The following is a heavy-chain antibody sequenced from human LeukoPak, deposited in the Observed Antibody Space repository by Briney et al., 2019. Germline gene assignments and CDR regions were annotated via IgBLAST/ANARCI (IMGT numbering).Heavy chain of an antibody. Sequence: GGSLRLSCAASGFTFDDYGMSWVRQAPGKGLEWVSGINWNGGSTGYADSVKGRFTISRDNAKNSLYLQMNSLRAEDTALYYCAREGITMVRGVIYYYYYMDVWGKGTTVTVSS. J-gene: IGHJ6*03. CDR3: AREGITMVRGVIYYYYYMDV. CDR2: INWNGGST. CDR1: GFTFDDYG. V-gene: IGHV3-20*04. D-gene: IGHD3-10*01.